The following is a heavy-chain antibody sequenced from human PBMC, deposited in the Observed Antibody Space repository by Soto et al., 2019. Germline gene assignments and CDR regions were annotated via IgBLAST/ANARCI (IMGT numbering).Heavy chain of an antibody. Sequence: SETLSLTCTVSGGSIRNDNFYWSFLRQRPGKGLEWIGYISYSGYTAYHPSLESRAFISVDPSNSQYSLTLNSVTAADTAVYYCARDLEGIVTGRGAFGVWARRTLVTVSS. J-gene: IGHJ3*01. CDR2: ISYSGYT. V-gene: IGHV4-31*03. CDR3: ARDLEGIVTGRGAFGV. CDR1: GGSIRNDNFY. D-gene: IGHD3-9*01.